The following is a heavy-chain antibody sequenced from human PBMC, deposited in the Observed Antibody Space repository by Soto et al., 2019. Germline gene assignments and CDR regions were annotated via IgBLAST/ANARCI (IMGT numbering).Heavy chain of an antibody. Sequence: SVKVSCKASGGTFSSYAISWVRQAPGQGLEWMGGIIPIFGTANYAQKFQGRVTITADESTSTAYMELSSLRSEDTAVYYCARPLTYYDFWSGPGGMDVWGQGTTVTVSS. CDR3: ARPLTYYDFWSGPGGMDV. V-gene: IGHV1-69*13. CDR2: IIPIFGTA. CDR1: GGTFSSYA. D-gene: IGHD3-3*01. J-gene: IGHJ6*02.